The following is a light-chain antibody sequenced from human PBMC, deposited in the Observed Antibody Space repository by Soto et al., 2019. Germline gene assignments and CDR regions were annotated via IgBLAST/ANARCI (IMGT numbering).Light chain of an antibody. Sequence: QSALTQPASVSGSPGQSITISCTGTGSDVGGYNYVSWYQQHPGKAPKLMIYEVSNRPSGVSNRFSGSKSGNTASLTISGLQAEDEADYYCSSYPSSSSLKWVFGGGTKLTVL. CDR1: GSDVGGYNY. CDR3: SSYPSSSSLKWV. J-gene: IGLJ3*02. V-gene: IGLV2-14*01. CDR2: EVS.